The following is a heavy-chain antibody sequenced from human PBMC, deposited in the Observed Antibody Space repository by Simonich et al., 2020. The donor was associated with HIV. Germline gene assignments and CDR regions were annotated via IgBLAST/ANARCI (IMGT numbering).Heavy chain of an antibody. D-gene: IGHD3-10*01. CDR1: GFTFDDYA. J-gene: IGHJ4*02. CDR3: AKDKGAYYGSGSPVY. CDR2: INWKSGSI. Sequence: EVQLVESGGGLVQPGRSLRLSCAASGFTFDDYAMHWVRQAPGNGLGWVSGINWKSGSIGYADSVKGRFTISRDNAKNSLYLQMNSLRAEDTALYYCAKDKGAYYGSGSPVYWGQGTLVTVSS. V-gene: IGHV3-9*01.